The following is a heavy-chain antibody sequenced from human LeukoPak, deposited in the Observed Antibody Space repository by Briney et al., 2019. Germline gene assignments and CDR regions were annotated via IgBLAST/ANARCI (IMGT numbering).Heavy chain of an antibody. J-gene: IGHJ4*02. CDR3: AKEGSGWYYLDY. CDR2: IESDGTKE. Sequence: GGSLRLPCAASGFRFSSYDMHWVRRAPGKGLEWVTFIESDGTKEYYADSVKGRFTISRDNSKNTVYVQMNTLRAEDTAVYYCAKEGSGWYYLDYWGQGTVVTVSS. D-gene: IGHD6-19*01. V-gene: IGHV3-30*02. CDR1: GFRFSSYD.